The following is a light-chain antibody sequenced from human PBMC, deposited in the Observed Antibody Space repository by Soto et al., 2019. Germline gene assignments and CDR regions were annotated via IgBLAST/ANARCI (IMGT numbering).Light chain of an antibody. CDR2: DAS. J-gene: IGKJ1*01. CDR3: QQYYSYSWT. CDR1: QSIDSW. Sequence: DIQMTQSPSTLSSSVGDRVTITCRASQSIDSWLAWYHQTPGKAPNLLIYDASSLESGVPSRFSGSGSGTEFTLTIRSLQPDDFETYYCQQYYSYSWTFGQGTKVDIK. V-gene: IGKV1-5*01.